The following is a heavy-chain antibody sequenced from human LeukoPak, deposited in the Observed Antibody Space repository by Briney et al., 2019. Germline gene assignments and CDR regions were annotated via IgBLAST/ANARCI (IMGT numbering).Heavy chain of an antibody. CDR1: GGSISSSNW. Sequence: PSETLSLTCAVSGGSISSSNWWSWVRQPPGKGLEWIGEIYHSGSTNYNPSLKSRVTISVDKSKNQFSLKLSSVTAADTAVYYCASLYCSSTSCYFYYWGQGTLVTVSS. J-gene: IGHJ4*02. CDR2: IYHSGST. D-gene: IGHD2-2*01. V-gene: IGHV4-4*02. CDR3: ASLYCSSTSCYFYY.